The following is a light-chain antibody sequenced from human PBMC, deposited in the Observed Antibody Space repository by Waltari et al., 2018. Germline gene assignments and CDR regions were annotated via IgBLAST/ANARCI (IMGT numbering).Light chain of an antibody. V-gene: IGLV1-51*02. CDR3: GTWDSSLSGAV. CDR2: EGS. J-gene: IGLJ7*01. Sequence: QSVLTQPPSVSAAPGQRVTISCSGGSSNIGNNYVSWYRQFPGTAPKLLIYEGSWRPSGIPGRFSGSKSGTSATLDITGLQAGDEADYYCGTWDSSLSGAVFGGGTHLTVL. CDR1: SSNIGNNY.